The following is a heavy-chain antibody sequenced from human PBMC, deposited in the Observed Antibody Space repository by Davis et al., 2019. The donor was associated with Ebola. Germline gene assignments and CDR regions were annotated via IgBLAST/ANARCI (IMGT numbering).Heavy chain of an antibody. CDR3: ARETSVLVVYAPTGRFDP. D-gene: IGHD2-8*02. CDR1: GFTFSDYY. V-gene: IGHV3-7*01. Sequence: GESLKISCAASGFTFSDYYMSWIRQAPGKGLEWVANISPDGSVKQYVDSVKGRFTISRDNSKNTLFLQMNSLRAEDTAVYYCARETSVLVVYAPTGRFDPWGQGTLVTVSS. CDR2: ISPDGSVK. J-gene: IGHJ5*02.